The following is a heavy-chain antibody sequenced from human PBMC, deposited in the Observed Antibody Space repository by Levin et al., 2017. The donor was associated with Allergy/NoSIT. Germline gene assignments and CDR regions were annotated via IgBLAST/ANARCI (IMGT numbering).Heavy chain of an antibody. CDR3: ARDCSGGSCYSDDDGMDV. CDR1: GFTVSSNY. Sequence: GGSLRLSCAASGFTVSSNYMSWVRQAPGKGLEWVSVIYSGGSTYYADSVKGRFTISRDNSKNTLYLQMNSLRAEDTAVYYCARDCSGGSCYSDDDGMDVWGQGTTVTVSS. J-gene: IGHJ6*02. D-gene: IGHD2-15*01. V-gene: IGHV3-53*01. CDR2: IYSGGST.